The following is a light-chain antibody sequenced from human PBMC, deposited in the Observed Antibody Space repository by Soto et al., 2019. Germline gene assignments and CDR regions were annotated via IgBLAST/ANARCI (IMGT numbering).Light chain of an antibody. Sequence: QSALTQPASVSGSPGQSITISCTGTSSDFGGYNYVSWFQQHPGKAPKLMIYVVSNRPSGISNRFSGSKSGNTASLTLSGPQAEGEGGYYCRSYSSHSPLVFGRGTKVTVL. V-gene: IGLV2-14*01. CDR3: RSYSSHSPLV. CDR2: VVS. CDR1: SSDFGGYNY. J-gene: IGLJ3*02.